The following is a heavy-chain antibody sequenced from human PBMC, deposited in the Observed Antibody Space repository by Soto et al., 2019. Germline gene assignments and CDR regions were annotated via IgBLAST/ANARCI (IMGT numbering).Heavy chain of an antibody. CDR1: GGSISSSSYY. Sequence: QLQLQESGSGLVKPSETLSLTCTVSGGSISSSSYYWGWIRQPPGKGLEWIGSIYYSGSTYYNPSLKSRVTISVDTSKNQFSLKLSSVTAADTAVYYCATTMIVVVLGAFDIWGQGTMVTVSS. V-gene: IGHV4-39*01. CDR3: ATTMIVVVLGAFDI. CDR2: IYYSGST. J-gene: IGHJ3*02. D-gene: IGHD3-22*01.